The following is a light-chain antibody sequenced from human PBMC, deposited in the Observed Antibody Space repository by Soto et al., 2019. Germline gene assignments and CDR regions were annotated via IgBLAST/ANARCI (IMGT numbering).Light chain of an antibody. Sequence: QSVLTQPPSVSGAPGQRVTISCTGTSSNIGADFDVHWYQQLPGTAPKVLIYGNTNRPSGVPDRFAGSKSGTSAFLAITGLQAEDEADYYCQSYDSRLSGDVFGTGTKLTVL. CDR2: GNT. CDR1: SSNIGADFD. J-gene: IGLJ1*01. CDR3: QSYDSRLSGDV. V-gene: IGLV1-40*01.